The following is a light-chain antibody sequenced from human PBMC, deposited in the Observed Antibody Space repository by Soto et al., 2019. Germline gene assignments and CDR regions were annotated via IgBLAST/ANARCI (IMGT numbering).Light chain of an antibody. V-gene: IGLV1-44*01. CDR1: SSNIGSNA. CDR3: ATWDDSLNGMV. CDR2: SNN. J-gene: IGLJ2*01. Sequence: QLVLTQPPSASGTPGQRVTISCSGSSSNIGSNAVNWYQQLPGTAPKLLIYSNNQRPSGVPDRISGSKSGTSASLAISGLQSEDEADYYCATWDDSLNGMVFGGGTKVTVL.